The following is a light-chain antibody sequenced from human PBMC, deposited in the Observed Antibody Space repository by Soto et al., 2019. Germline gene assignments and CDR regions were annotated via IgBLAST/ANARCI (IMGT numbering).Light chain of an antibody. J-gene: IGKJ3*01. CDR3: QLRSTWPRT. CDR2: DAS. V-gene: IGKV3-11*01. Sequence: EIVLTQSPATLSLSPGERVTLSCRASQSVSIYLAWYQQKPGQAPRLLIYDASTRATGIPARFSGSGSGTDFTLTISSLEPEDFAVYYCQLRSTWPRTFGPGTKVDIK. CDR1: QSVSIY.